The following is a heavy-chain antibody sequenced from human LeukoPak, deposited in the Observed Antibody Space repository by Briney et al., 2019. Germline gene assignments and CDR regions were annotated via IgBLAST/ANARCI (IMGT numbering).Heavy chain of an antibody. D-gene: IGHD3-22*01. V-gene: IGHV4-4*07. CDR2: IYTSGST. J-gene: IGHJ3*02. CDR1: GGSISSYY. CDR3: ARVQSDSSGYRSAFDI. Sequence: SETLSLTCTVSGGSISSYYWSWIRQPAGKGLEWIGRIYTSGSTNYNPSLKSRVTMSVDTSKNQFSLKLSSVPAADTAVYYCARVQSDSSGYRSAFDIWGQGTMVTVSS.